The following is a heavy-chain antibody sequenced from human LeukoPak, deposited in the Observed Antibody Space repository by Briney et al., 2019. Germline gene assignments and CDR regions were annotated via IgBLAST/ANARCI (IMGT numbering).Heavy chain of an antibody. CDR3: ASGYYSIYYFDY. CDR2: ISSSSTYI. V-gene: IGHV3-21*01. D-gene: IGHD3-22*01. J-gene: IGHJ4*02. CDR1: GFTFRSYS. Sequence: GGSLRLSCAASGFTFRSYSMNWVRQAPGKGLEWVSSISSSSTYIYYADSVKGRFIISRDNAKNSLYLQMNSLRAEDTAVYYCASGYYSIYYFDYWGQGTLVTVSS.